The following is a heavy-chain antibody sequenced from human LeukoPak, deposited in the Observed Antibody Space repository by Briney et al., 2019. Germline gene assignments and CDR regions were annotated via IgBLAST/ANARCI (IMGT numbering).Heavy chain of an antibody. CDR2: INHSGST. CDR3: ASGPYDILTGYYFGY. Sequence: SETLSLTCAVYGGSFSGYYWSWLRQPPGKGLEWIGEINHSGSTNYNPSLKSRVTISVDTSKNQFSLKLSSVTAADTAVYYCASGPYDILTGYYFGYWGQGTLVTVSS. J-gene: IGHJ4*02. D-gene: IGHD3-9*01. CDR1: GGSFSGYY. V-gene: IGHV4-34*01.